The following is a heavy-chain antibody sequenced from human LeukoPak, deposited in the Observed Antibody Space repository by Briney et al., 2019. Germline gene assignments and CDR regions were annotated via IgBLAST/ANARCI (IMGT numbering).Heavy chain of an antibody. CDR2: ISGSGDST. Sequence: GGSLRLSCAASGFSFSSYAITWVRQAPGKGLEWASAISGSGDSTYYSDSVKGRFTISRDNSKNTLYLQMNSLRAEDTAVYYCAKDPRRPSSGPYMDVWGKGTTVTVSS. CDR1: GFSFSSYA. D-gene: IGHD3-10*01. V-gene: IGHV3-23*01. J-gene: IGHJ6*03. CDR3: AKDPRRPSSGPYMDV.